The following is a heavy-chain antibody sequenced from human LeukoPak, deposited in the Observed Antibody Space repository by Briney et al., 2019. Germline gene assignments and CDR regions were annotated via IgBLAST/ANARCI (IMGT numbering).Heavy chain of an antibody. V-gene: IGHV4-59*01. CDR1: SGSISNYY. J-gene: IGHJ4*02. D-gene: IGHD2-2*01. CDR3: ARAAWGSTSCYDY. CDR2: IYYSGST. Sequence: SETLSLTCTVPSGSISNYYWSWIRQPPGKGLEWIGYIYYSGSTNYSPSLKSRVTISVDTSKNQLSLKLSSVTAADTAVYYCARAAWGSTSCYDYWGQGTLVTVSS.